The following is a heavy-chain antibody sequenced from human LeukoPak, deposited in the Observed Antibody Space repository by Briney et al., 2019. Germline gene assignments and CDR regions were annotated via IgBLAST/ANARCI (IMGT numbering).Heavy chain of an antibody. CDR1: GGSFSGYY. J-gene: IGHJ4*02. D-gene: IGHD3-3*01. CDR2: INHSGST. V-gene: IGHV4-34*01. Sequence: PSETLSLTFAVYGGSFSGYYWSWIRQPPGKGLEWIGEINHSGSTNYNPSLKSRVTISVDTSKNQFSLKLSSVTAADTAVYYCANGGSYYDFWSGYRYFDYWGQGTLVTVSS. CDR3: ANGGSYYDFWSGYRYFDY.